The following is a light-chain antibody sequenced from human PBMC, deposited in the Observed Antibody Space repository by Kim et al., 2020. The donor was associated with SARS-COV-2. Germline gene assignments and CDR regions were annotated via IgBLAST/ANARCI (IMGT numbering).Light chain of an antibody. CDR2: GNN. CDR3: QSYDSSLSGSGV. V-gene: IGLV1-40*01. J-gene: IGLJ3*02. Sequence: QSVLTQPPSVSGAPGQRVTISCTGSSSNIGAGYDVHWYQQHPGTAPKLLIYGNNNRPSGVPDRFSGSKYGTSASLAITGLQAEDEADYYCQSYDSSLSGSGVFGGGTQLTVL. CDR1: SSNIGAGYD.